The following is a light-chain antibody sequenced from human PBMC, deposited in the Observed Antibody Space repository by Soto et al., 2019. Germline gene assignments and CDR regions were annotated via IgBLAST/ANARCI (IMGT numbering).Light chain of an antibody. CDR2: DAS. CDR3: QQRSNGQYT. V-gene: IGKV3-11*01. J-gene: IGKJ2*01. CDR1: QSVSSY. Sequence: EIVLTQSPATLSLSPGERATLSCRASQSVSSYLAWYQQKPGQAPRLLIYDASNRATGIPARFSGSGSGTDFTLTISSLEPEDFAVYYCQQRSNGQYTLGQGTKLEIK.